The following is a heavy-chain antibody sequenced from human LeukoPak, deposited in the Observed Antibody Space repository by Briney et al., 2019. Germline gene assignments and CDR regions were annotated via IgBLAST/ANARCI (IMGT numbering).Heavy chain of an antibody. Sequence: EASVKVSCKASGYTFTSNFIHWVRQAPGQGLEWMGIINPSGGSTSCAQKFQGRVTMTSDTSTSTVYMELSSLRSEDTAVYYCASDSSKSSLADPWGQGTLVTVSS. J-gene: IGHJ5*02. D-gene: IGHD2-2*01. CDR1: GYTFTSNF. CDR3: ASDSSKSSLADP. V-gene: IGHV1-46*01. CDR2: INPSGGST.